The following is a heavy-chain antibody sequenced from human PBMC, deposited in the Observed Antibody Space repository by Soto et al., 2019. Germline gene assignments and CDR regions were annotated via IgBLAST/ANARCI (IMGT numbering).Heavy chain of an antibody. CDR3: ARSGWSDSSYGSGSYSSHYYMDV. Sequence: GGSLRLSCAASGFTFSSYDMHWVRQATGKGLEWVSAIGTAGDTYYPGSVKGRFTISRENAKNSLYLQMNSLRAGDTAVYYCARSGWSDSSYGSGSYSSHYYMDVWGKGTTVTVSS. CDR2: IGTAGDT. V-gene: IGHV3-13*01. CDR1: GFTFSSYD. J-gene: IGHJ6*03. D-gene: IGHD3-10*01.